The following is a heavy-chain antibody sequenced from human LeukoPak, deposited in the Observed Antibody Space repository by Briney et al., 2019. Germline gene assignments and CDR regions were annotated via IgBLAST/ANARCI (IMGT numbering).Heavy chain of an antibody. Sequence: GGSLRLSCAASGFTFSSYSMNWVRQAPGKGLEWVSSISSSSSYIYYADSVKGRFTISRDNSRNSLYLQMNSLKVEDTAVYFCAGGNAMDVWGKGTAVTVYS. V-gene: IGHV3-21*04. CDR3: AGGNAMDV. CDR2: ISSSSSYI. J-gene: IGHJ6*04. CDR1: GFTFSSYS.